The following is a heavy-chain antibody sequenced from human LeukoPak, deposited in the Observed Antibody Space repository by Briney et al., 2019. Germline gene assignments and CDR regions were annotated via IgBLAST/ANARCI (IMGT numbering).Heavy chain of an antibody. CDR2: ISGSGGNT. Sequence: GGSLRLSCAASGFTFSTYAMSWVRQAAGKGLEWVSAISGSGGNTFYADSVKGRFTISRDNSKNTLYLQMNSLRAEDTAVYYCAKVVIFSSGSERFDYWGQGTLVTVSS. CDR1: GFTFSTYA. V-gene: IGHV3-23*01. J-gene: IGHJ4*02. D-gene: IGHD5-12*01. CDR3: AKVVIFSSGSERFDY.